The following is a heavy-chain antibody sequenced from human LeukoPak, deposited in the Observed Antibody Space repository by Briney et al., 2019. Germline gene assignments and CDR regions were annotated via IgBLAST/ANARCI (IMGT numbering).Heavy chain of an antibody. J-gene: IGHJ4*02. Sequence: SETPSLTCTVSGGSISSYYWSWIRQPPGKGLEWIGYIYYSGTTNYNPSLKSRVTISVDTSKNQFSLKLTSVTAADTAVYYCARGKADGYSSGWYYFDYWGQGTLVTVSS. CDR2: IYYSGTT. V-gene: IGHV4-59*01. CDR1: GGSISSYY. CDR3: ARGKADGYSSGWYYFDY. D-gene: IGHD6-19*01.